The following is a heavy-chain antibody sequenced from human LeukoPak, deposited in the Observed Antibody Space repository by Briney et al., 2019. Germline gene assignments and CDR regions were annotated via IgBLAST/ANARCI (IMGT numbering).Heavy chain of an antibody. CDR3: ARDMWGTFDY. D-gene: IGHD7-27*01. CDR2: ISPDGSDT. V-gene: IGHV3-74*01. Sequence: GGSLRLSCAASGFTFSSFWMHWGHQAPGKGLVWVSRISPDGSDTTYAGSVKGRFTISRDNAKNTLYLQMSSLGAEDTAVYYCARDMWGTFDYWGQGALVTVSS. CDR1: GFTFSSFW. J-gene: IGHJ4*02.